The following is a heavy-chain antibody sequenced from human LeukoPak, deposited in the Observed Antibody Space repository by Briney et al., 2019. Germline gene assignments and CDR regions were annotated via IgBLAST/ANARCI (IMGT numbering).Heavy chain of an antibody. D-gene: IGHD2-2*01. CDR1: VGTSSSYA. CDR2: IIPIFGTA. J-gene: IGHJ5*02. CDR3: ARLGGRCSSTSCYHPAFDP. Sequence: ASVKVSCKASVGTSSSYAISWVRQAPGQGLEWMGGIIPIFGTANYAQKFQGRVTITVDESTSTAYMELSSLRSEDTAVYYCARLGGRCSSTSCYHPAFDPWGQGTLVTVSS. V-gene: IGHV1-69*13.